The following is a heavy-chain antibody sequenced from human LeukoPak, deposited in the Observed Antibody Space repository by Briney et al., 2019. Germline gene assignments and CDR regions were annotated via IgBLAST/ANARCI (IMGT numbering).Heavy chain of an antibody. CDR2: ISGSGTIM. CDR1: GFTFSDSY. CDR3: ARGWWNYVS. J-gene: IGHJ4*02. D-gene: IGHD1-7*01. V-gene: IGHV3-11*04. Sequence: PGGSLSLSCAASGFTFSDSYMTWIRQAPGKGLEWVSYISGSGTIMYYADSVKGRFTISRDNAKNSLFLQMNSLRAEDTAVYYCARGWWNYVSWGQGTLVTVSS.